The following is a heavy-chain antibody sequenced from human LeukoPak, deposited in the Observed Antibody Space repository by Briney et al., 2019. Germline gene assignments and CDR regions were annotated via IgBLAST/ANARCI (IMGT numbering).Heavy chain of an antibody. CDR2: INPSSGGT. CDR1: GCTFTGVY. V-gene: IGHV1-2*06. D-gene: IGHD3-3*01. CDR3: RLFHTPIFDL. J-gene: IGHJ3*01. Sequence: GASVKISCKASGCTFTGVYIHWVRQAPGQGLEWTGRIEWMGRINPSSGGTNYAQNFQGRVTMAWDTSISTAYLDLSRLTSYDTAAYYGRLFHTPIFDLWGQGTMITVSS.